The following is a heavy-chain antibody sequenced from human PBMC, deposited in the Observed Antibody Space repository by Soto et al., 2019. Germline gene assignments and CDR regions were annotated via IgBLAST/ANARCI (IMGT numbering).Heavy chain of an antibody. CDR1: GGSFGNSA. Sequence: QVQLVQSGAEVKKPGSSVKVSCNASGGSFGNSAINWVLQTPGQGLEWLGGFIPVYRTLNYAQKFQGRVTITADGSTGTAYLSLSSMAYADTAVYYCSTGVICIGHFTVDSWGHVNRVTVSS. CDR2: FIPVYRTL. J-gene: IGHJ5*01. CDR3: STGVICIGHFTVDS. D-gene: IGHD2-15*01. V-gene: IGHV1-69*01.